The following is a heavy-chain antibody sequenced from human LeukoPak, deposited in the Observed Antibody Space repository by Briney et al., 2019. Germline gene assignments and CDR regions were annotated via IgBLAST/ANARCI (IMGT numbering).Heavy chain of an antibody. CDR3: ARETVKIFDY. J-gene: IGHJ4*02. D-gene: IGHD1-1*01. Sequence: GASVKVSCKTSGYTFSSYGISWVRQAPGQGLEWMGGIIPIFGTANYAQKFQGRVTITADESTSTAYMELSSLRSEDTAVYYCARETVKIFDYWGQGTLVTVSS. V-gene: IGHV1-69*13. CDR1: GYTFSSYG. CDR2: IIPIFGTA.